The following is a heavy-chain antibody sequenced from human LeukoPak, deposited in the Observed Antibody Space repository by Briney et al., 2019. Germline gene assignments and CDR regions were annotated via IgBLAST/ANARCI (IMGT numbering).Heavy chain of an antibody. V-gene: IGHV1-69*06. D-gene: IGHD2-2*01. CDR1: GGTFISYA. Sequence: GSSVKVSCKASGGTFISYAISWVRQAPGQGLEWMGGIIPIFGTANYAQKFQGRVTITADKSTSTAYMELSSLRSEDTAVYYCARVVVVVPAAMYRGWFDPWGQGTLVTVSS. CDR3: ARVVVVVPAAMYRGWFDP. CDR2: IIPIFGTA. J-gene: IGHJ5*02.